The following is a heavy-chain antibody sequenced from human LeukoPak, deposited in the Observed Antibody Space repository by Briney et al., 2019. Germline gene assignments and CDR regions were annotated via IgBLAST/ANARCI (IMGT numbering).Heavy chain of an antibody. V-gene: IGHV1-18*01. Sequence: ASVTVSCKASGYTFPSYGISRVRQDPGHAREWLGWVSAYNGNTNYAQKLQGRVTMTPDTSTSPDSIQLKALRSDDTGQYYLVRGGRIQLWLLTDYWGQGTLVTVSS. CDR1: GYTFPSYG. CDR2: VSAYNGNT. J-gene: IGHJ4*02. D-gene: IGHD5-18*01. CDR3: VRGGRIQLWLLTDY.